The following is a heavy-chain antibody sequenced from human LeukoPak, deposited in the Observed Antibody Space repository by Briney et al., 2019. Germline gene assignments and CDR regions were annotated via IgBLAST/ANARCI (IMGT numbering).Heavy chain of an antibody. CDR1: VFTFSSYW. CDR2: INSEGSST. J-gene: IGHJ3*02. D-gene: IGHD5-24*01. V-gene: IGHV3-74*01. CDR3: ERDGVERASAYSFDI. Sequence: PGRSLRLSCAASVFTFSSYWMHWVRQAPGKGLVWVSRINSEGSSTRYADSVKGRFTISRDNAKNTLYLEMISLRGEETAVYYCERDGVERASAYSFDIWGQGTMVTVSS.